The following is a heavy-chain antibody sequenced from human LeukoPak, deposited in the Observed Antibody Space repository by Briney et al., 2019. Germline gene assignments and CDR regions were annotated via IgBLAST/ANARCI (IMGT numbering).Heavy chain of an antibody. Sequence: TSGTLSLTCTVSGGSISTGNNHWILLRQPPGNRLDWIGYLFYRGRSYYNPSLKSRVTISMDTSKNQFSLKLTSVTAADTAVFYCARSRDYDSSGYPYYFDTWGQGTLVTVSS. D-gene: IGHD3-22*01. V-gene: IGHV4-30-4*01. CDR3: ARSRDYDSSGYPYYFDT. CDR2: LFYRGRS. J-gene: IGHJ4*02. CDR1: GGSISTGNNH.